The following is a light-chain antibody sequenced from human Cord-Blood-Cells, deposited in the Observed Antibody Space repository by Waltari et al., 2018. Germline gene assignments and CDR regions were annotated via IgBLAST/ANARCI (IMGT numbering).Light chain of an antibody. CDR3: SSYTGSSNWV. J-gene: IGLJ3*02. Sequence: QSALTQPASVSGSPGQSITISSTGTSSDVGGFNYVSWYQQHPGKAPKLLIYDVSNRPSGVSNRFSGSKSGNTASLTISGLQSEDEADYYCSSYTGSSNWVFGGGTKLTVL. CDR1: SSDVGGFNY. V-gene: IGLV2-14*03. CDR2: DVS.